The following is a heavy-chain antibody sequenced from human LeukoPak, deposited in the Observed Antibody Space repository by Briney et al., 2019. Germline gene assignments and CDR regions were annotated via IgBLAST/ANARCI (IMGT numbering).Heavy chain of an antibody. Sequence: SVKVSCKASGGTFSSYAISWVRQAPGQGLEWMGGIIPIFGTANYAQKLQGRVTMTTDTSTSTAYMELRSLRSDDTAVYYCARDEKWELLKLGYWGQGTLVTVSS. D-gene: IGHD1-26*01. CDR2: IIPIFGTA. CDR1: GGTFSSYA. J-gene: IGHJ4*02. V-gene: IGHV1-69*05. CDR3: ARDEKWELLKLGY.